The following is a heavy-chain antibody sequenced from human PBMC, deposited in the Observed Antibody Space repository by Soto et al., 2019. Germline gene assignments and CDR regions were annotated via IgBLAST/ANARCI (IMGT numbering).Heavy chain of an antibody. CDR3: AKGRSYYYYYGVDV. J-gene: IGHJ6*02. V-gene: IGHV3-23*01. Sequence: GGSLILSCAASGFTFSSCAMGWVRQAPGKGLEWVSDIIDSGGSTYYAGAVKGRFTISRDNSKSTLYLQMNSLRAEDTALYYCAKGRSYYYYYGVDVWGQGTTVTGLL. CDR2: IIDSGGST. CDR1: GFTFSSCA.